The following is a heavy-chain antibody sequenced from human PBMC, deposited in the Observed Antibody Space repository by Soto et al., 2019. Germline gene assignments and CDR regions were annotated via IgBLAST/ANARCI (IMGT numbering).Heavy chain of an antibody. CDR2: IYYSGDT. CDR3: AREVSPNSRGWYTVLVSWFAS. V-gene: IGHV4-31*03. Sequence: QVQLQESGPGLVKPSQTLSITCTVSGGSISSGDYYWSWIRQHPGNGLEWICYIYYSGDTYYNTSLKSRVTISVDTPKNQFSLKLTSVTAADTAVYYCAREVSPNSRGWYTVLVSWFASWGQGTLVTVSS. J-gene: IGHJ5*01. CDR1: GGSISSGDYY. D-gene: IGHD6-19*01.